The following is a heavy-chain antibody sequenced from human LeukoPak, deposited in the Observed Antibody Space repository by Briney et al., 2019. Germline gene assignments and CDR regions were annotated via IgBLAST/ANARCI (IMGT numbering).Heavy chain of an antibody. CDR3: ARDPPPGIAAAGTGGWFDP. CDR1: GGSISSYY. CDR2: IYTSGST. J-gene: IGHJ5*02. D-gene: IGHD6-13*01. Sequence: PSETLSLTCTDSGGSISSYYWSWIRQPAGKGLEWIGRIYTSGSTNYNPSLKSRVTMSVDTFKNQFSLKLSSVTAADTAVYYCARDPPPGIAAAGTGGWFDPWGQGTLVTVSS. V-gene: IGHV4-4*07.